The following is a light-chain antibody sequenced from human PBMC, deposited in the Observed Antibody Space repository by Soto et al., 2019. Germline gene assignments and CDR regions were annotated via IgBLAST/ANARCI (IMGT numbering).Light chain of an antibody. CDR1: QSLLDSDDGNTY. V-gene: IGKV2-40*01. CDR3: MQRIEFPLT. J-gene: IGKJ4*01. CDR2: TVS. Sequence: DIVVTQSPLSLTVTPGEPASISCRSSQSLLDSDDGNTYLDWYLQKPGQSPQLLIYTVSYRASGVPDRFSGSGSGTDFTLKISRVEAEDVGVYYCMQRIEFPLTFGGGTKVDIK.